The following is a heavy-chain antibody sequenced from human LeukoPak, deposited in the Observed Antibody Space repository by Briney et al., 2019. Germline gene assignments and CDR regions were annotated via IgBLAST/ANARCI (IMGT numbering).Heavy chain of an antibody. Sequence: SETLSLTCTVSGGSISSSSYYWGWIRHPPGKGLEWIGSIYYSGSTYYNPSLKSRVTISVDTSKNQFSLKLSSVTAADTAVYYCARAPSDYYDSSGYSLSWFDPWGQGTLVTVSS. V-gene: IGHV4-39*07. D-gene: IGHD3-22*01. J-gene: IGHJ5*02. CDR1: GGSISSSSYY. CDR3: ARAPSDYYDSSGYSLSWFDP. CDR2: IYYSGST.